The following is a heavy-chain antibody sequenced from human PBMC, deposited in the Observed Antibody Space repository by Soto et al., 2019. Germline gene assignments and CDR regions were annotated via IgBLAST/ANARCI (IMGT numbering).Heavy chain of an antibody. D-gene: IGHD3-3*01. CDR1: GGSISSYY. J-gene: IGHJ4*02. Sequence: QVQLQESGLGLVKPSETLSLTCTVSGGSISSYYWSWIRQPAGKGLEWLGRIYTSGSTNYNPSLKCRVNMSVDTSKNQFSLKLSSVTAADTAVYYCARSAYYDFWSGFDYWGQGTLVTVSS. V-gene: IGHV4-4*07. CDR3: ARSAYYDFWSGFDY. CDR2: IYTSGST.